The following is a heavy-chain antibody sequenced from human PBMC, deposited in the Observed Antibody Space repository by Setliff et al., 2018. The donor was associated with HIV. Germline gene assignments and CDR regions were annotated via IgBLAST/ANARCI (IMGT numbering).Heavy chain of an antibody. CDR2: ISSDGSNE. Sequence: GGSLRLSCAASGFTFSSYAMQWVRQAPGKGLEWVAVISSDGSNEYYADSVKGRFTISRDNSKNTLYVQTNSLRAEDTAVYYCARDQLAMVRRNGMDVWGQGTTVTVSS. CDR3: ARDQLAMVRRNGMDV. CDR1: GFTFSSYA. J-gene: IGHJ6*02. D-gene: IGHD3-10*01. V-gene: IGHV3-30*04.